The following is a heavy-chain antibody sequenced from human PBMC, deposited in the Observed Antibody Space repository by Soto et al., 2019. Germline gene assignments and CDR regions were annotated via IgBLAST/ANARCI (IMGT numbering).Heavy chain of an antibody. CDR1: GFTFSSYA. CDR3: ASAPAVATYGMDV. CDR2: ISSNGGST. D-gene: IGHD6-19*01. Sequence: EVQLVESGGGLVQPGGSLRLSCAASGFTFSSYAMHWVRQAPGKGLEYVSAISSNGGSTYYANSVKGRFTISRDNSKNTLYRQMGSLRAEDMAVYYCASAPAVATYGMDVWGQGTTVTVSS. J-gene: IGHJ6*02. V-gene: IGHV3-64*01.